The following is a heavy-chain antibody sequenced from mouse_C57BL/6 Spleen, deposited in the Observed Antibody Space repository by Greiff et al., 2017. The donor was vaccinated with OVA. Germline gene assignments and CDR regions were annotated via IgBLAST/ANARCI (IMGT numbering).Heavy chain of an antibody. D-gene: IGHD4-1*01. CDR2: IYPSDSET. CDR1: GYTFTSYW. Sequence: QVQLQQPGAELVRPGSSVKLSCKASGYTFTSYWMDWVKQRPGQGLEWIGNIYPSDSETHYNQKFKDKATLTVDKSSSTAYMQLSSLTSEDSAVCYCAREGNWGFDYWGQGTTLTVSS. V-gene: IGHV1-61*01. CDR3: AREGNWGFDY. J-gene: IGHJ2*01.